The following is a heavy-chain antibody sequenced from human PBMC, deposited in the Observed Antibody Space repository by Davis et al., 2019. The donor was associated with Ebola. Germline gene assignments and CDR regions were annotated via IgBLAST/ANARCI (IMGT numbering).Heavy chain of an antibody. CDR2: FGASGIAT. D-gene: IGHD4-11*01. CDR3: AKGGYSNNRYYYNYMDV. J-gene: IGHJ6*03. CDR1: GFTFTNSA. V-gene: IGHV3-23*01. Sequence: PGGSLRLSCVASGFTFTNSAMGWVRQAPGKGLEWVSAFGASGIATYYADSAKGRFTISRDNSKNTLYLQMHSLRADDTAVYYCAKGGYSNNRYYYNYMDVWGKGTTVTVSS.